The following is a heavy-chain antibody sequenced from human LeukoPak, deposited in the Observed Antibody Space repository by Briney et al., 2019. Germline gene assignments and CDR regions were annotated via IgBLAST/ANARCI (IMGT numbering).Heavy chain of an antibody. CDR2: TSGSGGST. Sequence: GGSLRLSCAASGFTFSSYAMSWVRQAPGKGLEWGSATSGSGGSTYYADSVKCRFTISRDNSKNTLYLQMNSLRAEDTAVYYCAKTSHLDRASLFSSSSLVIRYYFDYWGQGTLVTVSS. V-gene: IGHV3-23*01. CDR1: GFTFSSYA. D-gene: IGHD6-6*01. CDR3: AKTSHLDRASLFSSSSLVIRYYFDY. J-gene: IGHJ4*02.